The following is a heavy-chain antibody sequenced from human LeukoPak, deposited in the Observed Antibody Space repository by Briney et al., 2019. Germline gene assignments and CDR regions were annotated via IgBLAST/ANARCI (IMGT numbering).Heavy chain of an antibody. Sequence: GGSLRLSCAASGFTFSSYRMNWVRQAPGKGLEWVSYISSSTNTIYYADSVKGRFTISRDNAKNSLFLQMNSLGDEDTAVYYCARGGYGADDDAFDIWGQGAMVTVSS. CDR1: GFTFSSYR. V-gene: IGHV3-48*02. J-gene: IGHJ3*02. D-gene: IGHD4-17*01. CDR2: ISSSTNTI. CDR3: ARGGYGADDDAFDI.